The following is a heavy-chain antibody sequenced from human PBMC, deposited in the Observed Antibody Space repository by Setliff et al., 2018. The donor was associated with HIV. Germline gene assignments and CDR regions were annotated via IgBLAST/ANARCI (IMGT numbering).Heavy chain of an antibody. Sequence: GGSLRLSCAASGFTFSTYGMHWVRQAPGKGLEWVAFIRYDGSNKYYADSVKGRFTISRDNSKNTLHLQMNSLRAEDTALYYRAKDMEYDTSVYYHWYFDLWGRGALVTVSS. CDR1: GFTFSTYG. D-gene: IGHD3-22*01. J-gene: IGHJ2*01. V-gene: IGHV3-30*02. CDR2: IRYDGSNK. CDR3: AKDMEYDTSVYYHWYFDL.